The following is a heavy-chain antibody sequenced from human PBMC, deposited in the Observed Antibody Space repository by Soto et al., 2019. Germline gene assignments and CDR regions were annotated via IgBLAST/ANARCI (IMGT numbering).Heavy chain of an antibody. J-gene: IGHJ4*02. CDR1: GFTLSNYW. Sequence: VQLVESGGGLVQPGGSLRLSCVASGFTLSNYWIHWVRQAPGKGLVWVSRINGDGSSTNYADSVKGQFTISRDNAKNTVYLQMNSLRVEDTAVYYCARGARNYYYFDCWGQGTLVTVSS. V-gene: IGHV3-74*01. CDR2: INGDGSST. D-gene: IGHD1-7*01. CDR3: ARGARNYYYFDC.